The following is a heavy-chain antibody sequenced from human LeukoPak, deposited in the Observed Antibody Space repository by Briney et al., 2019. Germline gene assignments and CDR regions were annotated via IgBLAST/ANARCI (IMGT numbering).Heavy chain of an antibody. J-gene: IGHJ4*02. V-gene: IGHV3-21*01. CDR1: GFTFSSYS. D-gene: IGHD6-19*01. Sequence: GGSLRLSCAASGFTFSSYSMNWVRQAPGKGLEWVSSISSSSSYIYYADSVKGRFTISRDNAKNSLYLQMNSLRAEDTAAYYCARGAQWPHPQQFDYWGQGTLVTVSS. CDR2: ISSSSSYI. CDR3: ARGAQWPHPQQFDY.